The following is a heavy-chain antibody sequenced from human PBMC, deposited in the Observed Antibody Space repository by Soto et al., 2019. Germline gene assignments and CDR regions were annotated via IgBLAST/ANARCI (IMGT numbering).Heavy chain of an antibody. Sequence: PGGSLRLSCAASGFTFSSYAMSWVRQAPGKGLEWVSAINGGGGSTYYADSVKGRFTISRDNSKNTLYLRMNSLRAEDTAVYFCAKDSSYSGYDANFDYWGQGAQVTVSS. V-gene: IGHV3-23*01. J-gene: IGHJ4*02. D-gene: IGHD5-12*01. CDR2: INGGGGST. CDR1: GFTFSSYA. CDR3: AKDSSYSGYDANFDY.